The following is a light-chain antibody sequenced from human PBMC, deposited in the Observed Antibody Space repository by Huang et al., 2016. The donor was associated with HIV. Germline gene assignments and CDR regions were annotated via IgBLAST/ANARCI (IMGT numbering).Light chain of an antibody. CDR2: DAS. Sequence: DIQMTQSPSSLSASVGDRVTITCQASQDISNYLNWYQQKPGKAPKLLNYDASNLETGVPSRFSGSGSGTHLTFTISSLQPEDIPTYYCQQYDNLPLFTFGPGTKVDIK. J-gene: IGKJ3*01. CDR3: QQYDNLPLFT. CDR1: QDISNY. V-gene: IGKV1-33*01.